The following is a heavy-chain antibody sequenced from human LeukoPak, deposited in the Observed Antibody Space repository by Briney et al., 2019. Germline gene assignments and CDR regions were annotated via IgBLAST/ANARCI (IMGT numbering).Heavy chain of an antibody. CDR3: ARDNGVVEATFT. V-gene: IGHV3-66*01. CDR1: GFTVSSNY. J-gene: IGHJ5*02. CDR2: TYSGGST. D-gene: IGHD1-26*01. Sequence: GGSLRLSCAASGFTVSSNYMSWVRQAPGKGLEWVSVTYSGGSTYYADSVKGRFTISRDNSKNTLYLQMNSLRAEDTAVYYCARDNGVVEATFTWGQGTLVTVSS.